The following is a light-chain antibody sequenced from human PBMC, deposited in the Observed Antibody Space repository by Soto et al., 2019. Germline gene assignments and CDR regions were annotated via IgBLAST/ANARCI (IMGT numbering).Light chain of an antibody. Sequence: QSVLTQPPSASGSPGQSVTISCTGISSDIGGYNYVSWYQQHPGKAPKLMIYELSKRPSGVPDRFSGSKSGNTASLTVSGLQAEDEADYYCSSYAGSNNFVVFGGGTKLTVL. CDR3: SSYAGSNNFVV. J-gene: IGLJ2*01. CDR1: SSDIGGYNY. V-gene: IGLV2-8*01. CDR2: ELS.